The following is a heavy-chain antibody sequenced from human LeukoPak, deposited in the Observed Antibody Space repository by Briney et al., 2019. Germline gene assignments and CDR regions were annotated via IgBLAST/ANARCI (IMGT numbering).Heavy chain of an antibody. J-gene: IGHJ4*02. D-gene: IGHD2-2*01. Sequence: GGSLRLSCAASGFTFSSYGMSWVRQAPGKGLEWVSHIGVGGDTDFADSVKGRFTISRDNSQKTLYLQMNSLTADDTALYYCAKDLHDAWAVDYWGPGILVTVSS. CDR3: AKDLHDAWAVDY. CDR2: IGVGGDT. V-gene: IGHV3-23*01. CDR1: GFTFSSYG.